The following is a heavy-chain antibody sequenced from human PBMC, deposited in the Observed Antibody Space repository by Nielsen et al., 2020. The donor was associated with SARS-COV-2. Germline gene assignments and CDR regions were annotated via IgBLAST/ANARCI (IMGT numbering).Heavy chain of an antibody. CDR3: ARDSDFWSGYGPLDY. V-gene: IGHV3-48*02. CDR1: GFTFSSYS. D-gene: IGHD3-3*01. J-gene: IGHJ4*02. Sequence: GESLKISCAASGFTFSSYSMNWVRQAPGKGLEWVSYISSSSSTIYYADSVKGRFTISRDNAKNSLYLQMNSLRDEDTAVYYCARDSDFWSGYGPLDYWGQGTLVTVSS. CDR2: ISSSSSTI.